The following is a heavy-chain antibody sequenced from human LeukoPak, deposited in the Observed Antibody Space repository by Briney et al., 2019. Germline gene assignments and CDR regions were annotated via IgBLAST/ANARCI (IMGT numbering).Heavy chain of an antibody. CDR2: IYYSGTT. J-gene: IGHJ4*02. V-gene: IGHV4-31*03. CDR1: GGSISSGGYY. CDR3: ARLGVVFDY. Sequence: SETLSLTCTVSGGSISSGGYYWSWIRQHPGKGLEWIGYIYYSGTTYYNPSLKSRVAISIDTSKTQFSLRLSSVTAADTAVYYCARLGVVFDYWGQGTLVTVSS. D-gene: IGHD3-3*01.